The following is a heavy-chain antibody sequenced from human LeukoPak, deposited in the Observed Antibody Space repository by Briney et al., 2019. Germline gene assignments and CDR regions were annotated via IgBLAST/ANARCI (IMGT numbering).Heavy chain of an antibody. CDR3: AKGSYGDARLGSPFDY. CDR2: ISGSGGST. Sequence: GGSLRLSCAASGFTFSSYAMSWVRQAPGKGLEWVSAISGSGGSTYYADSVKGRFTISRDNSKNTLYLQMNSLRAEDTAVYYCAKGSYGDARLGSPFDYWGQGTLVTVSS. J-gene: IGHJ4*02. CDR1: GFTFSSYA. D-gene: IGHD4-17*01. V-gene: IGHV3-23*01.